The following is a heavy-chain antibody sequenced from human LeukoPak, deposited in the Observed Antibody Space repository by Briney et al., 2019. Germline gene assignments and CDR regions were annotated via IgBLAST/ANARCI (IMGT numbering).Heavy chain of an antibody. D-gene: IGHD4-23*01. Sequence: ASVKVSCKASGYTFTGYYMHWVRQAPGQGLERMGWINPNSGGTNYAQKFQGRVTMTRDTSISTAYMELSRLRSDDTAVYYCARDRERGGNGLKPGGYWGQGTLVTVSS. V-gene: IGHV1-2*02. CDR3: ARDRERGGNGLKPGGY. CDR2: INPNSGGT. CDR1: GYTFTGYY. J-gene: IGHJ4*02.